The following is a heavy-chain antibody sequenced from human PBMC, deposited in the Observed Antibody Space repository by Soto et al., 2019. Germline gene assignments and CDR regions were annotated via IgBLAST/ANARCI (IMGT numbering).Heavy chain of an antibody. J-gene: IGHJ4*02. Sequence: EGQLVESGGGLVEPGGSLRLSCAASGFIFSSSDMTWVRQAPGKGLEYVSSINYNGIYTFYADQAKCRLTISRDNDKNSLYLQMYSLTAEDTAVYFCSRKSSSDISGYDYFDYWGQGTLVIVSS. CDR1: GFIFSSSD. V-gene: IGHV3-21*06. CDR3: SRKSSSDISGYDYFDY. D-gene: IGHD3-22*01. CDR2: INYNGIYT.